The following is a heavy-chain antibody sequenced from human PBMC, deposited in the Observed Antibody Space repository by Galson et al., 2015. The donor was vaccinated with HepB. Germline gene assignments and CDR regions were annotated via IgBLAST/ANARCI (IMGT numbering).Heavy chain of an antibody. Sequence: SCKASGYTFTGYYIHWVRQAPGQGLEWMGWINPNSGGTKYAQKFQGWVTMTRDTSISTAYMELSRLKSDDTAVYYCAREGLNDIDTNWFDPWGQGTLVTVSS. CDR3: AREGLNDIDTNWFDP. V-gene: IGHV1-2*04. CDR2: INPNSGGT. J-gene: IGHJ5*02. CDR1: GYTFTGYY. D-gene: IGHD3-22*01.